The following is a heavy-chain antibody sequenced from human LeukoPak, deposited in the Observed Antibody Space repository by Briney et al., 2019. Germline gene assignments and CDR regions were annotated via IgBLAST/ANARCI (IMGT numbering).Heavy chain of an antibody. J-gene: IGHJ4*02. V-gene: IGHV3-7*01. D-gene: IGHD2/OR15-2a*01. Sequence: GGSLRLPCVASGFTFSNNWMAWVRQAPGKGPELVAHINHDGIHTGYVDSVKGRFTISRDNSKNSLYLQLSSLRAEDTAMYYCAKYLSRAFDYWGQGSLITVSS. CDR2: INHDGIHT. CDR1: GFTFSNNW. CDR3: AKYLSRAFDY.